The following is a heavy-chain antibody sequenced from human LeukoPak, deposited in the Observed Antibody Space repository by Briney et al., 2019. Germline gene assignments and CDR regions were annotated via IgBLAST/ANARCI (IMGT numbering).Heavy chain of an antibody. Sequence: GGSLRLSCAVSGITLSNYGMSWVRQAPGKGLEWVAGISDSGGSTNYADSVKGRFTISRDNPRNTLHLQMNSLRADDTAVYFCAKRGVVIRVILVGFHKEAYYFDSWGQGALVTVSS. D-gene: IGHD3-22*01. CDR3: AKRGVVIRVILVGFHKEAYYFDS. CDR2: ISDSGGST. V-gene: IGHV3-23*01. CDR1: GITLSNYG. J-gene: IGHJ4*02.